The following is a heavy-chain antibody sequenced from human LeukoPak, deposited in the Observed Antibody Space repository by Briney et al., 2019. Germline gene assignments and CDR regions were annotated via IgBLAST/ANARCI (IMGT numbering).Heavy chain of an antibody. D-gene: IGHD4-23*01. J-gene: IGHJ6*02. Sequence: ASVKVSCKASGYTFTGYYMHWVRQAPGQGLKWMGWINPNSGGTNYAQKFQGWVTMTRDTSISTAYMELSRLRSDDTAVYYCARGEARWGYYYYGMDVWGQGTTVTVSS. V-gene: IGHV1-2*04. CDR1: GYTFTGYY. CDR3: ARGEARWGYYYYGMDV. CDR2: INPNSGGT.